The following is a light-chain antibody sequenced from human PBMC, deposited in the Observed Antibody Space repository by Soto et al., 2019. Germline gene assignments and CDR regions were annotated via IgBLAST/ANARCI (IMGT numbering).Light chain of an antibody. CDR2: YDF. V-gene: IGLV3-21*04. J-gene: IGLJ2*01. CDR1: NIGDKA. Sequence: SYVLTQRPSVSVAPEKPARITCGGDNIGDKAVDWYQHRPGQAPVLVIDYDFERPSGIHERFSGSNSGNTATLTISRVEAGDEADYYCQVWDTTNDHPIFGGGTKLTVL. CDR3: QVWDTTNDHPI.